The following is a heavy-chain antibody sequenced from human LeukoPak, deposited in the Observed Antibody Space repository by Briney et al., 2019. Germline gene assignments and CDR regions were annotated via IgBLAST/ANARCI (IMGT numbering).Heavy chain of an antibody. CDR3: ARALPVFSSGWFVYFDY. D-gene: IGHD6-19*01. CDR1: GYILTGYY. V-gene: IGHV1-2*06. CDR2: TDSNSWGT. J-gene: IGHJ4*02. Sequence: ASVKVPCKASGYILTGYYMHWGRQAPGQGLELTGPTDSNSWGTNYPQKFPGRVTMTIDTPINTAYMELSRLRSDDTAVYYCARALPVFSSGWFVYFDYWGQGTLVTVSS.